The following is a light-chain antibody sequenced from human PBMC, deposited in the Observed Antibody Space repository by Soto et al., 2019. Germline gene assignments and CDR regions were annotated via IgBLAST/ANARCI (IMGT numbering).Light chain of an antibody. Sequence: QLVLTQSPSASASLGASVKLTCTLSSVHSNYVIAWHQQQPEKGPRYLMKLNSDGSHSKGDGIPDRFSGSSSGAERYLTISSLQSEDEADYYCQTWDTGIRVFGGGTKLTVL. CDR1: SVHSNYV. V-gene: IGLV4-69*01. CDR2: LNSDGSH. J-gene: IGLJ2*01. CDR3: QTWDTGIRV.